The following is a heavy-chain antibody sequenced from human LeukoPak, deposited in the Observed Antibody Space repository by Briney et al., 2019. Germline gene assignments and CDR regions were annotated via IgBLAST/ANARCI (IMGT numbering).Heavy chain of an antibody. D-gene: IGHD5-12*01. CDR3: ARGPARGYSGYGLDY. CDR1: GGSFSGYY. V-gene: IGHV4-34*01. J-gene: IGHJ4*02. Sequence: PSETLSLTCAVYGGSFSGYYWSWIRQPPGKGLEWIGEINHSGSTNYNPSLKSRVTISVDTSKNQFSLKLSSVTAADTAVYYCARGPARGYSGYGLDYWGQGTLVTVSS. CDR2: INHSGST.